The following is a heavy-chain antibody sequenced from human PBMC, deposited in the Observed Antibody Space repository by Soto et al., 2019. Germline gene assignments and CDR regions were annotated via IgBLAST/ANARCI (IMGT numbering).Heavy chain of an antibody. V-gene: IGHV3-23*01. CDR1: GFTFSSYA. CDR2: ISGSGGST. D-gene: IGHD3-22*01. J-gene: IGHJ3*02. Sequence: EVQLLESGGGLVQPGGSLRLSCAASGFTFSSYAMSWVRQAPGKGLEWVSAISGSGGSTYYADSVKGRFTISRDNSKNTLYLQMNSLRAEDTAVYYCAKDYYGSSGYYYSAFDIWGQGTMVTVSS. CDR3: AKDYYGSSGYYYSAFDI.